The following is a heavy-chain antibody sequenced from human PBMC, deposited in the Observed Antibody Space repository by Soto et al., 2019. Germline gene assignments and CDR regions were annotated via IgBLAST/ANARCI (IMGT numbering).Heavy chain of an antibody. J-gene: IGHJ5*02. CDR2: INHSGNT. D-gene: IGHD2-21*01. CDR3: ARGRGEFDD. V-gene: IGHV4-34*01. CDR1: GSSRSDNY. Sequence: XETLSLTCFVDGSSRSDNYCNWLRQPPGKGLEWIGEINHSGNTNYNPSLRSRVTISIDTSKNQLSLNLRSVSAADTAVYYCARGRGEFDDWGQGTPVTVSS.